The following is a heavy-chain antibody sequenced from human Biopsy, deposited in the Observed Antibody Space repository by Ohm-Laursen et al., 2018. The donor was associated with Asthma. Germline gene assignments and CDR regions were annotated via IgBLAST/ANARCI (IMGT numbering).Heavy chain of an antibody. CDR1: PGSFSGFY. Sequence: VTLSLTCDVYPGSFSGFYWPWIRQSPEKGLEWIGETNERGVTNNNPSLKSQVIISIDTYWNRVSLKLTSVTAADTAVYYCARGPELDVWGQGTTVTVSS. CDR2: TNERGVT. CDR3: ARGPELDV. J-gene: IGHJ6*02. V-gene: IGHV4-34*01.